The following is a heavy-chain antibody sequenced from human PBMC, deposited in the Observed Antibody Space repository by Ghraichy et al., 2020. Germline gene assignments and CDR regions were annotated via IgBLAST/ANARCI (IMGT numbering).Heavy chain of an antibody. V-gene: IGHV4-34*01. D-gene: IGHD5-18*01. CDR3: AIFARGYSYGTTPRFGFDY. CDR2: INHSEST. Sequence: SETLSLTCAVYGGSFSGYYWSWIRQRQGKGLDWIGEINHSESTNYNPSLKSRVTISVDTSKNQFSLKLSSVTAADTAVSYCAIFARGYSYGTTPRFGFDYWGQGTLVTVSS. J-gene: IGHJ4*02. CDR1: GGSFSGYY.